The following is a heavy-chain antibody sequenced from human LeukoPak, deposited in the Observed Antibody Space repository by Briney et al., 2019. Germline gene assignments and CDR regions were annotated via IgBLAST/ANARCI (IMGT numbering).Heavy chain of an antibody. V-gene: IGHV3-64*01. CDR1: GFTFSSVG. CDR2: IGMNGDST. D-gene: IGHD1-1*01. Sequence: GGSLRLSCAASGFTFSSVGMHWVRQAPGKGLEYVPGIGMNGDSTYYANSVKGGFTISRDNSKNTIYLQMGGLKTEDMAVYHCARSYNSLDIWGQGTTVTVS. CDR3: ARSYNSLDI. J-gene: IGHJ6*02.